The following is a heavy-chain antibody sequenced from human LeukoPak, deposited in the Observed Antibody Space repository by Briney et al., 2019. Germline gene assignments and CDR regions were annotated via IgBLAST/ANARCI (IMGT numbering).Heavy chain of an antibody. J-gene: IGHJ6*03. CDR3: ARLKFYDSTGYSPGHYMDV. CDR1: GGPIYSYY. V-gene: IGHV4-4*07. CDR2: LYPGVST. D-gene: IGHD3-22*01. Sequence: SETLSLTCTVSGGPIYSYYWSWIRQTAGKGLEWIGRLYPGVSTNYNPSLKSRVTMSVDTSKKQFALKLSAVTAADTAVYYCARLKFYDSTGYSPGHYMDVWGKATTVTVSS.